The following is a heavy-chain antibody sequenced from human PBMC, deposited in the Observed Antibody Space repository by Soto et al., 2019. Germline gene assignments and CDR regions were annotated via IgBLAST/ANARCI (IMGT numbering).Heavy chain of an antibody. CDR1: GFTFINYA. J-gene: IGHJ2*01. V-gene: IGHV3-23*01. D-gene: IGHD2-2*01. CDR2: ISGGGDAA. CDR3: ARKILGSTSRPNYWYFDL. Sequence: EVQLLESGGGFVQPGGSLRLSCAGSGFTFINYAMNWVRQAPGKGLEWVSSISGGGDAAFFPGSVRGRFTISRDNSKNTVTLQMNSLGVDDTAVYYCARKILGSTSRPNYWYFDLWGRGTLVTVSS.